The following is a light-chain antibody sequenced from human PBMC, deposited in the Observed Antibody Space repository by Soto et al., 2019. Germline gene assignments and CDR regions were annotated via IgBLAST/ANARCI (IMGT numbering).Light chain of an antibody. V-gene: IGKV3-20*01. CDR1: QSVSSSY. J-gene: IGKJ1*01. CDR2: GAS. CDR3: QQYGSSSWT. Sequence: GLTQYPGTLSLSPGERATLSCRASQSVSSSYLAWYQQKPGQAPRLLIYGASSRATGIPDRFSGSGSGTDFTLTISRLEPEDFAVYYCQQYGSSSWTFGQGTKVDIK.